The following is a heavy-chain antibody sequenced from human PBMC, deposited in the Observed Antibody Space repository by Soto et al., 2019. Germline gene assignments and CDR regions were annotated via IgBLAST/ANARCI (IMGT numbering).Heavy chain of an antibody. V-gene: IGHV3-7*05. CDR1: GFTFSSYW. CDR3: ASGSSLSLLHYYYYYGMDV. Sequence: GGSLRLSCAASGFTFSSYWMSWVRQAPGKGLEWVANIKQDGSEKYYVDSVKGRFTISRDNAKNSLYLQMNSLRAEDTAVYYCASGSSLSLLHYYYYYGMDVWGQGTTVTVSS. CDR2: IKQDGSEK. D-gene: IGHD1-26*01. J-gene: IGHJ6*02.